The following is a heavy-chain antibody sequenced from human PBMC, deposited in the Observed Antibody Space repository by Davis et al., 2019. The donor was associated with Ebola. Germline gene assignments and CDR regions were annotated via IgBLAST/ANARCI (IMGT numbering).Heavy chain of an antibody. CDR1: GFTFGDYP. Sequence: GESLKISCAASGFTFGDYPMHWVRQGPGKGLEWVATIPHVGSEKYYVDSVKGRFTSSRDNAKNSLYLQMNSLRVEDTAVYYCARDWAGLDVWGKGTTVIVSS. V-gene: IGHV3-7*01. J-gene: IGHJ6*04. CDR3: ARDWAGLDV. D-gene: IGHD3-16*01. CDR2: IPHVGSEK.